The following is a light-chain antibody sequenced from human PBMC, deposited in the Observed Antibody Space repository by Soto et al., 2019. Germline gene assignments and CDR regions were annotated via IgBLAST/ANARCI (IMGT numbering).Light chain of an antibody. CDR3: SSYTSSSTLDV. J-gene: IGLJ1*01. V-gene: IGLV2-14*01. CDR2: EVS. Sequence: QSALTQPASVSGSPGQLITISCSGTSSDVGSYDHVAWYQQFPGKTPKLMIYEVSNRPSGVSNRFSGSKSGNTASLTISGLQAEDEADYYCSSYTSSSTLDVFGTGTKVTVL. CDR1: SSDVGSYDH.